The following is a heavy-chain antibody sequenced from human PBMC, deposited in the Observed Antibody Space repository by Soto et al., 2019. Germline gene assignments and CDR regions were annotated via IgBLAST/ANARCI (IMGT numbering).Heavy chain of an antibody. D-gene: IGHD2-2*01. J-gene: IGHJ6*03. Sequence: GASVKVSCKASGFTFTSSAMQWVRQARGQRLEWIGWIVVGSGNTNYAQKFQERVTITRDMSTSTAYMELSSLRSEDTAVYYCAAGYIVPAATDYYYMDVWGKGTTVTVSS. CDR2: IVVGSGNT. V-gene: IGHV1-58*02. CDR1: GFTFTSSA. CDR3: AAGYIVPAATDYYYMDV.